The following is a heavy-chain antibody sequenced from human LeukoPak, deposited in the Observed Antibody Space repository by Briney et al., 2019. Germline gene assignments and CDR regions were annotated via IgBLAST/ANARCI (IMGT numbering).Heavy chain of an antibody. D-gene: IGHD6-19*01. CDR2: INANSGTR. CDR3: AKPISGGLAVTADWFAP. CDR1: GFALSFFA. J-gene: IGHJ5*01. V-gene: IGHV3-23*01. Sequence: GGSLRLSCEASGFALSFFAMSWLRQAQGKGLEWVSTINANSGTRSYAASMRGRFTISRDNSKNTLYLQLNTLRADDTAVYYCAKPISGGLAVTADWFAPWGQGTLVVVSS.